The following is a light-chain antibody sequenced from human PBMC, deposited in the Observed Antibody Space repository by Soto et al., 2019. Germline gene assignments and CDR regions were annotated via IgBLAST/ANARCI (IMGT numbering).Light chain of an antibody. J-gene: IGLJ2*01. CDR2: EDN. CDR1: SGSIASNY. Sequence: NFMLTQPHSVSESPGKTVTISCTRSSGSIASNYVQWYQQRPGSAPTTVIYEDNHRPSGVPDRFSASIDSSSNSASLTISGLKTEDEDDYYCQSYDSSKHAVFGGGTKLTVL. CDR3: QSYDSSKHAV. V-gene: IGLV6-57*03.